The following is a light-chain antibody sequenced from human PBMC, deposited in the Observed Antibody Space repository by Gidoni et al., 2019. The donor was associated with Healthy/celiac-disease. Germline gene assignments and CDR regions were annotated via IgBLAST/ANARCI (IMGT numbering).Light chain of an antibody. J-gene: IGKJ5*01. CDR1: QDISNY. CDR2: DAS. CDR3: QQYDNLPIT. Sequence: DIQMTQSPSSLSASVVDRVTITCQASQDISNYLNWYQQKPGQAPKLLIYDASNLETGVPSRFSGSGSGTDFTFTISSLQPEDIATYYCQQYDNLPITFGQGTRLEIK. V-gene: IGKV1-33*01.